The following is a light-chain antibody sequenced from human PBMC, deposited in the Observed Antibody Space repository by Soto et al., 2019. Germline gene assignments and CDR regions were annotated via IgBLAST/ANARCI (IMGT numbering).Light chain of an antibody. CDR3: CSYAGGSTWV. CDR1: SSDVRNWQL. Sequence: QSALTQPASVSGSPGQSITVSCTGTSSDVRNWQLVPWYQQTPAKAPKLIIYEDYKRPSGVSNRFSGSKSGNTASLTISGLQAEDEADYYCCSYAGGSTWVFGGGTKLTVL. V-gene: IGLV2-23*01. CDR2: EDY. J-gene: IGLJ2*01.